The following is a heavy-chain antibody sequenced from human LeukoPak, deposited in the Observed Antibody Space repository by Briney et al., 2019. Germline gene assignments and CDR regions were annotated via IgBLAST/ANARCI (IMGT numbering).Heavy chain of an antibody. Sequence: ASVKVSCKASGYTFIGHYIHWVRQAPGQGLEWLGWINPSSGGTNYAQKFQGRVTMTGDTSINTAYMELSRLKSDDTAVYYCASSRFLEWLYLFDYWGQGTLVTVSS. V-gene: IGHV1-2*02. CDR2: INPSSGGT. CDR3: ASSRFLEWLYLFDY. D-gene: IGHD3-3*01. J-gene: IGHJ4*02. CDR1: GYTFIGHY.